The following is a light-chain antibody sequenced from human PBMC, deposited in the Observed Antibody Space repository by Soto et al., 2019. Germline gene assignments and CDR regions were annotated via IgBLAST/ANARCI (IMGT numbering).Light chain of an antibody. Sequence: EIVLTQSPGTLSLSPGKRATLSCRASQSVSSNLAWYQQKPGQAPRLLIYGASTRATGIPARFSGSGSGTDFTLTISRLEPEDFAVYYCQQYGSSPWTFGQGTKVDI. CDR1: QSVSSN. V-gene: IGKV3-20*01. CDR2: GAS. J-gene: IGKJ1*01. CDR3: QQYGSSPWT.